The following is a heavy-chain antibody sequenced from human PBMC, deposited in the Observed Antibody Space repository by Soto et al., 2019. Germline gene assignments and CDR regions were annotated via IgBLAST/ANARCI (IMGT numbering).Heavy chain of an antibody. CDR3: VKAWQHIEPREHDI. D-gene: IGHD1-26*01. CDR2: ISGIGGVT. J-gene: IGHJ4*02. CDR1: GFTFGNHA. V-gene: IGHV3-23*01. Sequence: EVHLLESGGALVQPGGSLRLSCAASGFTFGNHAMSWVRQAPEKGLEWVSSISGIGGVTYKADSVKGRFTISRDNAKNTLYLQMNSLRAEDTAVYYCVKAWQHIEPREHDIWGQGTLVTVSS.